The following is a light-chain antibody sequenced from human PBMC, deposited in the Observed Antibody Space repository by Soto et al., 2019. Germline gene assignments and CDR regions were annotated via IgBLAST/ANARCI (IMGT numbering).Light chain of an antibody. CDR2: GAS. CDR1: QSVSSTY. J-gene: IGKJ2*02. Sequence: IVLTQSPGTLSLSPGERATLSCRASQSVSSTYLAWYQQNPGQAPRLLIYGASSRATGIPARFSGSGSGTDVTLPISRLEPADFVVYFCRQYGRSPPCTFGQGTKVEIK. V-gene: IGKV3-20*01. CDR3: RQYGRSPPCT.